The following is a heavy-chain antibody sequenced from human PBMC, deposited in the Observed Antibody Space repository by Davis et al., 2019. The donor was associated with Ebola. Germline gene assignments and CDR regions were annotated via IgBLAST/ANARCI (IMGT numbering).Heavy chain of an antibody. CDR2: IGSSTGSK. CDR1: GFSFSDYY. CDR3: AREGGSGYFDY. D-gene: IGHD3-10*01. J-gene: IGHJ4*02. V-gene: IGHV3-11*01. Sequence: GGSLRLSCTASGFSFSDYYMSWIRQAPGKGLEWISYIGSSTGSKYYADSVKYADSVRGRFTISRDNAKNSLYLQMNSLRAEDTAVYYCAREGGSGYFDYWGQGTLVTVSS.